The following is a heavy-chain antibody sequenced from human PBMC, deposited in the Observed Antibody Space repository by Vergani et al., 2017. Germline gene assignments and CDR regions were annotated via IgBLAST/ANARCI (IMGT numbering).Heavy chain of an antibody. CDR1: GYTFTSYY. D-gene: IGHD3-22*01. J-gene: IGHJ4*02. CDR2: INPSGGST. Sequence: QAQLVQSGAEVKKPGASVKVSCKASGYTFTSYYMHWVRQAPGQGLEWMGIINPSGGSTSYAQKFQGRVTMTRDTSTSTVYMELSSLRSEDTAVYYCAARGPYYYDSSGYPFDYWGQGTLVTVSS. V-gene: IGHV1-46*03. CDR3: AARGPYYYDSSGYPFDY.